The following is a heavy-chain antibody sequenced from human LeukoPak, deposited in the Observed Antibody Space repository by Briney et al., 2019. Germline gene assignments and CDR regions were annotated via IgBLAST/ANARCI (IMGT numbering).Heavy chain of an antibody. Sequence: SVKVSCKASGGTFNSYGISWVRQAPAQGLEWMGRIIPILGISNYAQKFQGRVTITADKSTSTAYMELIRLRSEDTAVYYCARGDYIDNWGQGTLVTVSS. V-gene: IGHV1-69*04. CDR3: ARGDYIDN. CDR1: GGTFNSYG. J-gene: IGHJ4*02. CDR2: IIPILGIS.